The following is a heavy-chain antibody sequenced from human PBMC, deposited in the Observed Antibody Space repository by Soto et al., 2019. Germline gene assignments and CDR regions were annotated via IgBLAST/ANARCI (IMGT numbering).Heavy chain of an antibody. CDR2: IYYSGST. J-gene: IGHJ3*02. V-gene: IGHV4-59*01. CDR3: ARTYDGSGPNSGGYGFDI. Sequence: SETLPLTCIASASTITSYYWSWIRQPPGKGLEWIAYIYYSGSTSYNPSLKSRVSISLDTSKNQFSLKLSSVTAADTAVYYCARTYDGSGPNSGGYGFDIWGKGTMVS. CDR1: ASTITSYY. D-gene: IGHD3-22*01.